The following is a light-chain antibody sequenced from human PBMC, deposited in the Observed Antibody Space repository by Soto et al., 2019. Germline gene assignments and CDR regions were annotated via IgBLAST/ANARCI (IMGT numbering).Light chain of an antibody. J-gene: IGLJ1*01. CDR2: GNS. CDR3: QSYDSSLSGLYV. CDR1: SSNIGAGYD. V-gene: IGLV1-40*01. Sequence: QSVLTQPPSVSGAPGQRVTISCTGSSSNIGAGYDVHWYQQLPGTAPKLLIYGNSNRPSGVPDRFSGSKSGTSASLAITGLQAGDEADYYCQSYDSSLSGLYVFGTGTKV.